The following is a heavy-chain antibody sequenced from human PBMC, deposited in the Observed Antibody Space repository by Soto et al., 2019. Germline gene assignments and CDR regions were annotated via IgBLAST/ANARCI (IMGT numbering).Heavy chain of an antibody. J-gene: IGHJ4*02. CDR2: ISYDGSNK. CDR1: GFTFSSYG. CDR3: AYDSSGSHFDY. Sequence: PGGSLRLSCAASGFTFSSYGMHWVRQAPGKGLEWVAVISYDGSNKYYADSVKGRFTISRDNSKNTLYLQMNSLRAEDTAVYYCAYDSSGSHFDYWGQGTLVTVSS. V-gene: IGHV3-30*03. D-gene: IGHD3-22*01.